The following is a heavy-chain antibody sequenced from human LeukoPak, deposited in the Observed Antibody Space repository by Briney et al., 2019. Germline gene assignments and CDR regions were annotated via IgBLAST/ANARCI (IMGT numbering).Heavy chain of an antibody. CDR1: GFTFSDYY. Sequence: PGGSLRLSCAASGFTFSDYYMSWIRQAPGKGLEWVSYISCSGSTIYYADSVKGRFTISRDNAKNSLYLQMNSLRAEDTAVYYCARASRDNSGYDWGYYYYGMDVWGQGTTVTVSS. V-gene: IGHV3-11*01. J-gene: IGHJ6*02. CDR3: ARASRDNSGYDWGYYYYGMDV. D-gene: IGHD5-12*01. CDR2: ISCSGSTI.